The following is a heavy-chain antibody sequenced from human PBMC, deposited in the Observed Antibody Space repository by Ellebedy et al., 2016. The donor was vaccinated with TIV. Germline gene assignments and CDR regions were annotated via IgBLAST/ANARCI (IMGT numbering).Heavy chain of an antibody. CDR1: GGSISSYY. Sequence: SETLSLTCTVSGGSISSYYWSWIRQPPGKGLEWIGYIYYSGSTNYNPSFKSRVTISVDTSKNQFSLKLSSVTAADTAVYYCAAAYYGSGSYRISADYWGQGTLVTVSS. J-gene: IGHJ4*02. V-gene: IGHV4-59*01. CDR3: AAAYYGSGSYRISADY. CDR2: IYYSGST. D-gene: IGHD3-10*01.